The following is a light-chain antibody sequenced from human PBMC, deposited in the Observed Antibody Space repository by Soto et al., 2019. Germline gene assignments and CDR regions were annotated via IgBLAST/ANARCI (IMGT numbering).Light chain of an antibody. CDR2: DAS. J-gene: IGKJ1*01. Sequence: EIVLTQSPGTLSLSPGDRATLACRASPSVSSGLAWYQQKPGQAPRLLIYDASTRATDIPERFSGGGSGTDFTLTINRLEPEDFAVYYCQQYGGSPWTFGQGSKVEIK. CDR3: QQYGGSPWT. CDR1: PSVSSG. V-gene: IGKV3-20*01.